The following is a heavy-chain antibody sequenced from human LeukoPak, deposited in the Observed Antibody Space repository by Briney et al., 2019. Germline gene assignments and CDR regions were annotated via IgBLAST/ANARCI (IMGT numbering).Heavy chain of an antibody. Sequence: PSETLSLTCAVYGGSFSGYYWSWIRQPPGKGLEGIGEINHSGSTNYNPSLKSRVTISVDTSKNQFSLKLSSVTAADTAVYYCARGYYYGMDVWGQGTTVTVSS. V-gene: IGHV4-34*01. CDR2: INHSGST. J-gene: IGHJ6*02. CDR3: ARGYYYGMDV. CDR1: GGSFSGYY.